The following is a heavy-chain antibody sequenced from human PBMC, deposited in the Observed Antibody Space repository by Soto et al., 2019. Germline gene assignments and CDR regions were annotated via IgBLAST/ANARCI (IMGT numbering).Heavy chain of an antibody. CDR1: GFTFSSYA. Sequence: EVPLLESGGGLVQPGGSLRLSCAASGFTFSSYAMSWVRQAPGKGLEWVSAISGSGGSTYYADSVKGRFTISRDNSKNTLYLQMNSLRAEDTAVYYCAKDRRGWLFHFQHWGQGTLVTVSS. V-gene: IGHV3-23*01. CDR3: AKDRRGWLFHFQH. D-gene: IGHD3-22*01. CDR2: ISGSGGST. J-gene: IGHJ1*01.